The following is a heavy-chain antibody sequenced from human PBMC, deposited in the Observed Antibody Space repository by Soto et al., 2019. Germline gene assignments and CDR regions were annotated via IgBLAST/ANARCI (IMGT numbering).Heavy chain of an antibody. V-gene: IGHV3-53*02. Sequence: VQLVESGGGLIQAGGSLRLSCAVSGFTVSNNFMMWVRQAPGKGLEWVSLIYSGGSISYADSVKGRFTISRDGYMTILYLQMNSLTAEGTAGYYCGRDGNGQSGGPHGGQGTVVTVSS. CDR3: GRDGNGQSGGPH. J-gene: IGHJ4*02. CDR1: GFTVSNNF. D-gene: IGHD2-8*01. CDR2: IYSGGSI.